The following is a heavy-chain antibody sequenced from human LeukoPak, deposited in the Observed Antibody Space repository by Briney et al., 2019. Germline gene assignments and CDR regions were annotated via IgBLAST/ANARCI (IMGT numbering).Heavy chain of an antibody. Sequence: GGSLRLSCSASGFTFSSYAMSWVRQAPSKELEWVAFIRRDGRDEDYAASVKGRFTVSRDNSRNTLYLQMNGLRPEDTALYYCAKDRDGGNFFFDYWGQGTLVTVSS. D-gene: IGHD4-23*01. CDR3: AKDRDGGNFFFDY. J-gene: IGHJ4*02. V-gene: IGHV3-30*02. CDR2: IRRDGRDE. CDR1: GFTFSSYA.